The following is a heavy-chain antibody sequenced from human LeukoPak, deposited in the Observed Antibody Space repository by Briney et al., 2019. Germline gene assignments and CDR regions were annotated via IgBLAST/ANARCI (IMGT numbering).Heavy chain of an antibody. CDR2: SYFSGST. Sequence: SETLSLNCSVTGFSISNGYYWGWIRQPPGKALEWIGSSYFSGSTLYNPSLKSRVSISVDTSKNQFSLRLNSVTTADTAVYYCARVVETDEIDYWGQGALVTVSS. V-gene: IGHV4-38-2*02. CDR3: ARVVETDEIDY. CDR1: GFSISNGYY. J-gene: IGHJ4*02. D-gene: IGHD2-21*02.